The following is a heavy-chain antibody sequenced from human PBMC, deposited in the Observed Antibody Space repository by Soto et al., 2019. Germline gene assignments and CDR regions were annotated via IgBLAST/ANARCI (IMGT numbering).Heavy chain of an antibody. Sequence: EVQLLESGGGLVQPGGSLRLSCAASGFTFSSYAMSWVRQAPGKGLEWVSAISCSGGSTYYADSVKGRFTISRDNSKNTLYLQMNSLRAEDTAVYYCAKDPVLRFLEWGWFDPWGQGTLVTVSS. CDR2: ISCSGGST. CDR1: GFTFSSYA. J-gene: IGHJ5*02. V-gene: IGHV3-23*01. CDR3: AKDPVLRFLEWGWFDP. D-gene: IGHD3-3*01.